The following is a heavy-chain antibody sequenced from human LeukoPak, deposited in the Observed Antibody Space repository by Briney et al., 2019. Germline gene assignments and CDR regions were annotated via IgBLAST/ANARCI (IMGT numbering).Heavy chain of an antibody. CDR2: IIPNSGGT. Sequence: ASVKVSCKASGYTFTGYYMHWVRQAPGQGLEWMGWIIPNSGGTSYAQKFQGRVTITRDTSISTAYMELSSLRSEDTAVYYCARGLPAAMYYYYYMDVWGKGTTVTVSS. J-gene: IGHJ6*03. D-gene: IGHD2-2*01. CDR1: GYTFTGYY. CDR3: ARGLPAAMYYYYYMDV. V-gene: IGHV1-2*02.